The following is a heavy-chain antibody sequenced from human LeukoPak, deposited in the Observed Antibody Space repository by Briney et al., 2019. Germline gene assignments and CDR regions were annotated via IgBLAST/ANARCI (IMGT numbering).Heavy chain of an antibody. J-gene: IGHJ4*02. CDR1: LDSTTSNF. Sequence: SETLSLTCTVSLDSTTSNFWSWVRQPPAKGLEWIGEIHRSGSPNYNPSFQSRVTISIDRSRNQIALELSSVTAADTAVYYCAREILGGFNPGAYWGQGTLVTVSS. V-gene: IGHV4-4*02. CDR2: IHRSGSP. CDR3: AREILGGFNPGAY. D-gene: IGHD1-14*01.